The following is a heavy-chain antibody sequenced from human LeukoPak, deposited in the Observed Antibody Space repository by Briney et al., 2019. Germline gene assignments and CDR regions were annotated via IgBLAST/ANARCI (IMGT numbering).Heavy chain of an antibody. CDR3: ARKAGVPAAIGWFDP. V-gene: IGHV4-59*08. Sequence: PSETLSLTCTVSGGSISSYYWSWIRQPPGKGLEWIGYIYYSGSTNYNPSLKSRVTISVDTSKNQFSLKLSSVTAADTAVYYCARKAGVPAAIGWFDPWGQGTLVTVSS. D-gene: IGHD2-2*02. CDR2: IYYSGST. J-gene: IGHJ5*02. CDR1: GGSISSYY.